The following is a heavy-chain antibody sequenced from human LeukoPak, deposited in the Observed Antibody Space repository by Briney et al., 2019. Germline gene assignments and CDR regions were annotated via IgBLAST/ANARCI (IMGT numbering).Heavy chain of an antibody. J-gene: IGHJ6*03. D-gene: IGHD3-10*01. CDR3: ARVLSGRGSLYDYYYYMDV. Sequence: GSLRLSCAASGFTFSSYSMNWVRQAPGKGLEWVSSISSSSSYIYYADSVKGRFTISRDISKNTLYLQMNSLRAEDTAVYYCARVLSGRGSLYDYYYYMDVWGKGTTVTISS. V-gene: IGHV3-21*04. CDR2: ISSSSSYI. CDR1: GFTFSSYS.